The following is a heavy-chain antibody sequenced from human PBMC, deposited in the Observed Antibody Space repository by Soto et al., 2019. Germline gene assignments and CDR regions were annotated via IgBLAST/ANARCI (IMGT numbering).Heavy chain of an antibody. V-gene: IGHV3-30*18. CDR3: VNPARTMAIITSFDY. CDR2: MSYDGSSR. CDR1: GFTFSSYG. D-gene: IGHD3-16*01. Sequence: GGSLRLSCEASGFTFSSYGMHLVRQAPGKGLEWVAVMSYDGSSRHYADSVKGRFTISRDNSNNTLYLQMHSLTPGDTAVYYCVNPARTMAIITSFDYWGRGTLLTXS. J-gene: IGHJ4*02.